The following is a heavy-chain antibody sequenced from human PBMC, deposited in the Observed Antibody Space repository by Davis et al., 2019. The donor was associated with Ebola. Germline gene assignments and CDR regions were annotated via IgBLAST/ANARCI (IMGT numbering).Heavy chain of an antibody. CDR2: INTFNGNT. D-gene: IGHD1-26*01. CDR3: AREVGIVGATPFDH. J-gene: IGHJ4*02. CDR1: GYTFRNYD. V-gene: IGHV1-18*01. Sequence: ASVKVSCKASGYTFRNYDISWVRQAPGQGLEWMGWINTFNGNTNFAQRFQGRVTLTTDTFTNTAYMDLRSLRSDDTAIYYCAREVGIVGATPFDHWGQGTLVTVSS.